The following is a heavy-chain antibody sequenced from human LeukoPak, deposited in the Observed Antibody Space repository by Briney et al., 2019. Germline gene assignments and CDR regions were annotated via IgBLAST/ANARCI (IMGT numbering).Heavy chain of an antibody. CDR1: GGSFSGYY. CDR2: INHSGST. Sequence: SETLSLTCAVYGGSFSGYYWSWIRQPPGKGLEWIGEINHSGSTNYNPSLKSRVTISVDTSKNQFSLKLSSVTAADTAVYYCARLDGYRIFDYWGQGTLVIVSS. J-gene: IGHJ4*02. CDR3: ARLDGYRIFDY. D-gene: IGHD5-24*01. V-gene: IGHV4-34*01.